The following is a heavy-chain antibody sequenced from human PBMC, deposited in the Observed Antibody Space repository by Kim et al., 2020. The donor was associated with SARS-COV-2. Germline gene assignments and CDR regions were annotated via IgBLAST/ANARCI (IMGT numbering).Heavy chain of an antibody. D-gene: IGHD2-21*02. Sequence: SETLSLTCTVSGDSISTNNYYWGWIRQPPGKGLEWIGNVYYTGSTYYNPSFGSRVTMSVDTSKNHFSLNLNSVTAADTAVYYCRRGHWGDSPSWGQGTRITISS. V-gene: IGHV4-39*02. J-gene: IGHJ4*02. CDR2: VYYTGST. CDR3: RRGHWGDSPS. CDR1: GDSISTNNYY.